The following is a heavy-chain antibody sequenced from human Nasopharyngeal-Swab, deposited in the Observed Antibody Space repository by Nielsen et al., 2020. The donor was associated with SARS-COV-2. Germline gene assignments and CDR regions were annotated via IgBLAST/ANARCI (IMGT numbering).Heavy chain of an antibody. V-gene: IGHV3-30*14. Sequence: WIRQPPGKGLEWVSTVSYNGKNKYYAESVKGRFTISRDNSKNTLYLQMDSLSFEDTAVYYCARASSITIFGVVISRGYYYYGMDVWGQGTTVTVSS. CDR2: VSYNGKNK. J-gene: IGHJ6*02. D-gene: IGHD3-3*01. CDR3: ARASSITIFGVVISRGYYYYGMDV.